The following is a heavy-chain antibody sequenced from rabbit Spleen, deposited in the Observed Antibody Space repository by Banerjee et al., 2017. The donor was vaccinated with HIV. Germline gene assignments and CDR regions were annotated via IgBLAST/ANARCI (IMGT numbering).Heavy chain of an antibody. J-gene: IGHJ4*01. Sequence: QLTETGGGLVQPGGSLTLSCKASGFTLSSYYMNWVRQAPGKGLEWIGYIDPVFGNTYYANWVNGRFTISSHNAHNTLYLQLNSLTAADTATYFCVREAGYGGYGDGNLWGPGTLVTVS. CDR2: IDPVFGNT. CDR3: VREAGYGGYGDGNL. CDR1: GFTLSSYY. V-gene: IGHV1S7*01. D-gene: IGHD6-1*01.